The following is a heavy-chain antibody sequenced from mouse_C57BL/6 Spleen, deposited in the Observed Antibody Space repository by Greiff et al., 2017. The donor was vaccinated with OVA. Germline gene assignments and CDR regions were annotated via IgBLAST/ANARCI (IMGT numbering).Heavy chain of an antibody. CDR2: ISSGSSTI. D-gene: IGHD2-4*01. J-gene: IGHJ3*01. CDR3: AREGDYPWFAY. V-gene: IGHV5-17*01. Sequence: EVKLEESGGGLVKPGGSLKLSCAASGFTFSDYGMHWVRQAPEKGLEWVAYISSGSSTIYYADTVKGRFTISRDNAKNTLFLQMTSLRSEDTAMYYCAREGDYPWFAYWGQGTLVTVSA. CDR1: GFTFSDYG.